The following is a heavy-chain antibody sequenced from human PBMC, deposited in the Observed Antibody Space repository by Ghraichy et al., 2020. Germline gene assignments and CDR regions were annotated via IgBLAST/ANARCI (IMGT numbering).Heavy chain of an antibody. CDR3: AKVDGNMVDY. CDR2: ISYDGSNK. J-gene: IGHJ4*02. V-gene: IGHV3-30*18. D-gene: IGHD1/OR15-1a*01. Sequence: GESLNISCAASGFTFSSYGMHWVRQAPGKGLEWVAVISYDGSNKYYADSVKGRFTISRDNSKNTLYLQMNSLRAEDTAVYYCAKVDGNMVDYWGQGTLVTVSS. CDR1: GFTFSSYG.